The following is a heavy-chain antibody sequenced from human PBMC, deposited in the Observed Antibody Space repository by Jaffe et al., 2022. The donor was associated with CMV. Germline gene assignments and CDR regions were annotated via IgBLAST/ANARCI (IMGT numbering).Heavy chain of an antibody. CDR2: IYYSGST. Sequence: QVQLQESGPGLVKPSETLSLTCTVSGGSISSYYWSWIRQPPGKGLEWIGYIYYSGSTNYNPSLKSRVTISVDTSKNQFSLKLSSVTAADTAVYYCARALRFLEWYPPLMDVWGKGTTVTVSS. CDR1: GGSISSYY. V-gene: IGHV4-59*01. J-gene: IGHJ6*03. CDR3: ARALRFLEWYPPLMDV. D-gene: IGHD3-3*01.